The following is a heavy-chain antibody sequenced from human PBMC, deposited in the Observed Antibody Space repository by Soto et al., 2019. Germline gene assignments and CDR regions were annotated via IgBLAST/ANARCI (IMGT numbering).Heavy chain of an antibody. V-gene: IGHV4-34*01. CDR2: INHSGST. CDR1: GGSFSGYY. D-gene: IGHD2-2*01. Sequence: SETLSLTCAVYGGSFSGYYWSWIRQPPGKGLEWIGEINHSGSTNYNPSLKSRVTISVDTSKNQFSLKLSSVTAADTAVYYCARGNRVWGASSTSCPHSLAPWGQGTLVTVSS. J-gene: IGHJ5*02. CDR3: ARGNRVWGASSTSCPHSLAP.